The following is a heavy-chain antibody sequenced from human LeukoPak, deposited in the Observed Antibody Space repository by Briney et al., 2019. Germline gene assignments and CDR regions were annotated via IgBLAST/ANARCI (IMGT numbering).Heavy chain of an antibody. V-gene: IGHV7-4-1*02. CDR2: INTNTGNP. CDR3: ARDRTRENLDY. CDR1: GYSFTTYA. J-gene: IGHJ4*02. Sequence: ASVKVSCKASGYSFTTYAMNWVRQAPGQGLEWMGWINTNTGNPTYAQGFTGRFVFSLDTSVSTAYLQISSLKTEDTAVYYCARDRTRENLDYWGQGTLVTVSS.